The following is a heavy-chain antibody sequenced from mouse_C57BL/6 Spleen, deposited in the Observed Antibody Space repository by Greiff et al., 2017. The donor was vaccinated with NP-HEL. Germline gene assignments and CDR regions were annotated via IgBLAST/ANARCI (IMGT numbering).Heavy chain of an antibody. CDR1: GYTFTSYW. J-gene: IGHJ1*03. CDR2: IDPSDSET. CDR3: ARDGEGRYFDV. Sequence: QVQLQQPGAELVRPGSSVKLSCKASGYTFTSYWMHWVKQRPIQGLEWIGNIDPSDSETHYNQKFKDKATLTVDKSSSTAYMQLSSLTSEDSAVYYCARDGEGRYFDVWGTGTTVTVSS. V-gene: IGHV1-52*01. D-gene: IGHD2-3*01.